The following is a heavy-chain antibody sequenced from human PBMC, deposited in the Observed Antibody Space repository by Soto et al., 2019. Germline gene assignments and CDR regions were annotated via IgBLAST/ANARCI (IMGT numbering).Heavy chain of an antibody. Sequence: ASVKVSCKASGYTFTSYYMHWVRQAPGQGLEWMGIINPSGGSTSYAQKFQGRVTMTRDTSTSTVYMELSSLRSEDTAVYYCAREASNYYDSSGYQNYYYYYGTDVWGQGTTVTVSS. V-gene: IGHV1-46*01. CDR1: GYTFTSYY. CDR2: INPSGGST. CDR3: AREASNYYDSSGYQNYYYYYGTDV. D-gene: IGHD3-22*01. J-gene: IGHJ6*02.